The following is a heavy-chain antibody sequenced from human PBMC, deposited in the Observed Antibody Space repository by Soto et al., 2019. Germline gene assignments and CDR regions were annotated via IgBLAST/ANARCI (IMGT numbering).Heavy chain of an antibody. V-gene: IGHV4-59*08. CDR3: ARLGGYYQSLDT. D-gene: IGHD3-22*01. J-gene: IGHJ5*02. CDR1: GGSIDSYY. CDR2: VYDTGTT. Sequence: QVQLQESGPGLVKPSETLSLTCTVSGGSIDSYYWTWIRQPPGKGLEWIGYVYDTGTTTYSPSLNSPAPISVDTSMNQISLQLRSVTAADPAFYYCARLGGYYQSLDTWGQGTLVTVSS.